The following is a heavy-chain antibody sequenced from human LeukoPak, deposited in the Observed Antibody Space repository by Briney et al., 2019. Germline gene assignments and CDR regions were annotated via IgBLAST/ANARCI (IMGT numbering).Heavy chain of an antibody. Sequence: GWSVRLSCAASDLTFSTFTMHWVRQAPGKGLEWLSSISSRNRSINYADSVQGRFTVSRDNANSSMFLQMNELRREDTAVYYCAKGSPRGGFDSWGQGTLVTVSS. CDR1: DLTFSTFT. CDR2: ISSRNRSI. D-gene: IGHD1-14*01. J-gene: IGHJ5*01. CDR3: AKGSPRGGFDS. V-gene: IGHV3-48*01.